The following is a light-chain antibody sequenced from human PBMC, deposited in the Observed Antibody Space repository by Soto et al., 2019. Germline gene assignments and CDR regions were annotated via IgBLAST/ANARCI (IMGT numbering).Light chain of an antibody. Sequence: IVLTQSPGTLSLSPGQRATLSCRASQSLISSYLAWYQQKPGQAPRLLISGASSRATGIPDRFSGSGSGTAFALTISRLEPEGCAVYYCQRYVSSPATFGGGTKVEIK. CDR1: QSLISSY. J-gene: IGKJ4*01. CDR3: QRYVSSPAT. CDR2: GAS. V-gene: IGKV3-20*01.